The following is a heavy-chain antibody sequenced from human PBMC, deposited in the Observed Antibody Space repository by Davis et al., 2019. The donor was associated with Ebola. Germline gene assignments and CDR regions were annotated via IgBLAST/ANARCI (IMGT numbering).Heavy chain of an antibody. Sequence: GESLKISCAASGFTVSSNYMSWVRQAPGKGLEWVSVIYSGGSTYYADSVKGRFTISRDNSKNTLYLQMNSLRAEDTAVYYCARVLPYYYDSSGYLDAFDIWGQGTMVTVSS. CDR1: GFTVSSNY. J-gene: IGHJ3*02. CDR3: ARVLPYYYDSSGYLDAFDI. CDR2: IYSGGST. V-gene: IGHV3-53*01. D-gene: IGHD3-22*01.